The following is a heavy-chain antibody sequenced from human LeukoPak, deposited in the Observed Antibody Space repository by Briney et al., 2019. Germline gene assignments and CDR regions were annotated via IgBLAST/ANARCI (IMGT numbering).Heavy chain of an antibody. J-gene: IGHJ4*02. D-gene: IGHD6-19*01. V-gene: IGHV3-21*01. CDR2: ISSSSSYI. Sequence: GRSLRLSCAASGFTFSSYSMNWVRQAPGKGLEWVSSISSSSSYIYYADSVKGRFTISRDNAKNSLYLQMNSLRAEDTAVYYCASTNSSGWLFDYWGQGTLVTVSS. CDR3: ASTNSSGWLFDY. CDR1: GFTFSSYS.